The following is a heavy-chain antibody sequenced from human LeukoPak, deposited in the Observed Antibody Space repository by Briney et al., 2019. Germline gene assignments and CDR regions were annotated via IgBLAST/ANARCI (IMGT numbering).Heavy chain of an antibody. CDR1: GGSISSSNW. J-gene: IGHJ3*02. V-gene: IGHV4-4*02. CDR2: IYHSGST. Sequence: SGTLSLTCAVSGGSISSSNWWSWVRQPPGKGLEWIGEIYHSGSTNYNPSLKSRVTISVDKSKNQFSLNLRSVTAADTAVYYCASTPPYYYDSSGYVLDAFDIWGQGTMVTVSS. CDR3: ASTPPYYYDSSGYVLDAFDI. D-gene: IGHD3-22*01.